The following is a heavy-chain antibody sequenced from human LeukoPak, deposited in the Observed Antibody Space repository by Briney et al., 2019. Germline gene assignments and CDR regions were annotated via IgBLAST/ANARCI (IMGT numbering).Heavy chain of an antibody. J-gene: IGHJ4*02. CDR3: ARGGYQLRPFDY. Sequence: SVKVSCKASGGTFSTYAINWVRQAPGQGLEWMGGIIPIFATTDYAQKFQGRVTITADKSTSTAYMELSSLRSEDTAVYYCARGGYQLRPFDYWGQGTLVTVSS. D-gene: IGHD2-2*01. CDR1: GGTFSTYA. V-gene: IGHV1-69*06. CDR2: IIPIFATT.